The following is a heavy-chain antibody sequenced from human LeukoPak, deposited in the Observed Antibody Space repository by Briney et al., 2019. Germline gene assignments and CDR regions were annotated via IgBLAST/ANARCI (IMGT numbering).Heavy chain of an antibody. CDR3: AKDLGGRAYCGGDCYGFGY. J-gene: IGHJ4*02. Sequence: GGSLRLSCAASGFTFSSYGMLWVRQAPGKGLEWVAVISYDGSNKYYADSVKGRFTISRDNSKNTLYLQMNSLRAEDTAVYYCAKDLGGRAYCGGDCYGFGYWGQGTLVTVSS. CDR2: ISYDGSNK. D-gene: IGHD2-21*02. CDR1: GFTFSSYG. V-gene: IGHV3-30*18.